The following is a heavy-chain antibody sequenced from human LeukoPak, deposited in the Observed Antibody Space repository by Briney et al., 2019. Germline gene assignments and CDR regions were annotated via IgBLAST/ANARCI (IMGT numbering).Heavy chain of an antibody. V-gene: IGHV3-23*01. J-gene: IGHJ4*02. Sequence: PGGSLRLSCAASGFTFSNYGMSWVRQAPGKGLEWVSLILSSGLSTFYADSVKGRFIISRDNSNSTLSLQMSSLRAEDTAVYYCAKGAFPTAMVTPYFDYWGQGTLVTVSS. CDR3: AKGAFPTAMVTPYFDY. CDR1: GFTFSNYG. CDR2: ILSSGLST. D-gene: IGHD5-18*01.